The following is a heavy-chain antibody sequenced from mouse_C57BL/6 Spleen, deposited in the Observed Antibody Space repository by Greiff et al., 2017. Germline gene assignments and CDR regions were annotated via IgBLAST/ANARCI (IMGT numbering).Heavy chain of an antibody. V-gene: IGHV1-26*01. CDR3: ARGKSYYYGSIPFAC. D-gene: IGHD1-1*01. J-gene: IGHJ3*01. CDR1: GFTFTDYY. CDR2: INPNNGGT. Sequence: EVQLQQSGPELVKPGASVKISCKASGFTFTDYYMNWVKQSHGKSLEWIGDINPNNGGTGYNQKFKGKATLTVDKSSSTAYMELRSLTSEDSAVYYCARGKSYYYGSIPFACRGQAALVTVSA.